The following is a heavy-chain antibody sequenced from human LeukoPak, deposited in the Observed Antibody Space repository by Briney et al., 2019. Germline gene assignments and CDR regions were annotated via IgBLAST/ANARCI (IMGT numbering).Heavy chain of an antibody. CDR3: ASYDFWSGTPGV. Sequence: SETLSLTCTVSGGSISSYYWSWIRQPAGKGLEWIGRIYTSGSTNYNPSLKSRVTMSVDTSKDQFSLKLSSVTAADTAVYYCASYDFWSGTPGVWGQGTLVTVSS. D-gene: IGHD3-3*01. J-gene: IGHJ4*02. V-gene: IGHV4-4*07. CDR2: IYTSGST. CDR1: GGSISSYY.